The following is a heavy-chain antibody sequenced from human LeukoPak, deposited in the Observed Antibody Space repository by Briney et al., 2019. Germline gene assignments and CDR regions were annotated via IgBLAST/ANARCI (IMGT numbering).Heavy chain of an antibody. CDR2: IYHSGST. Sequence: PSETLSLTCAVSGYSISSGYYWGWIRQPPGKGLEWIGSIYHSGSTYYNPSLKSRVTISVDTSKNQFSLKLGSVTAADTAVYYCARGLRYFDWLLYGYWGQGTLVTVSS. CDR1: GYSISSGYY. CDR3: ARGLRYFDWLLYGY. D-gene: IGHD3-9*01. J-gene: IGHJ4*02. V-gene: IGHV4-38-2*01.